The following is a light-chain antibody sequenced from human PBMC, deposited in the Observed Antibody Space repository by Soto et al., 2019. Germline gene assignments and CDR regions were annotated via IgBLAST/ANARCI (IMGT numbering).Light chain of an antibody. CDR3: QQYYNTPQT. V-gene: IGKV4-1*01. Sequence: DIAMTQSPDSLAVSLGERATINCKSSQSVLYSSNNKNYLAWYQQKPGQRPKLLIYWASTRESGVPDRFSGSGSGTDFTLPISSLQAEDVAVYSCQQYYNTPQTFGQGTKVEIK. CDR2: WAS. CDR1: QSVLYSSNNKNY. J-gene: IGKJ1*01.